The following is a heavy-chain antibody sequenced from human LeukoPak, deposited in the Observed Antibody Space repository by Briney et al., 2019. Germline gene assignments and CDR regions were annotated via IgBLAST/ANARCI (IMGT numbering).Heavy chain of an antibody. D-gene: IGHD1-26*01. J-gene: IGHJ4*02. CDR3: ATTRNSGSVDY. CDR1: GYSISSGYY. CDR2: IYHSGST. V-gene: IGHV4-38-2*01. Sequence: PSETLSLTCAVSGYSISSGYYWGWVRQPPGKGLEWIGSIYHSGSTYYNPSLESRVTISVDTSKNQFSLKLSSVTAADTAVYYCATTRNSGSVDYWGRGTLVTVSS.